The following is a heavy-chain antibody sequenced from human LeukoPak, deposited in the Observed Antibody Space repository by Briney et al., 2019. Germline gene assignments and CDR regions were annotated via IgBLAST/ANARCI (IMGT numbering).Heavy chain of an antibody. CDR2: ISYDGSNK. D-gene: IGHD3-22*01. J-gene: IGHJ4*02. V-gene: IGHV3-30*04. Sequence: GGSLRLSCAASGFTFSSYAMHWVRQAPGKGLEWVAVISYDGSNKYYADSVKGRFTISRDNSKNTLYLQMNSLRAEDTAVYYCAKDPTHYRVWDYYETIGLSYWGQGTLVTVSS. CDR1: GFTFSSYA. CDR3: AKDPTHYRVWDYYETIGLSY.